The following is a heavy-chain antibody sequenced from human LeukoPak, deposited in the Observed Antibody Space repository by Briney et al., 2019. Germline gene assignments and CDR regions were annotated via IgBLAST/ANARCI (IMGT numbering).Heavy chain of an antibody. D-gene: IGHD5-12*01. J-gene: IGHJ4*02. V-gene: IGHV4-31*03. Sequence: SETLSLTCTVSGGSISSGGYYWSWIRQHPGRGLEWIGYIYYSGSTYYNPSLKSRVTISVDTSKNQFSLKLSSVTAADTAVYYCARYSGYDRHFDYWGQGTLVTVSS. CDR2: IYYSGST. CDR3: ARYSGYDRHFDY. CDR1: GGSISSGGYY.